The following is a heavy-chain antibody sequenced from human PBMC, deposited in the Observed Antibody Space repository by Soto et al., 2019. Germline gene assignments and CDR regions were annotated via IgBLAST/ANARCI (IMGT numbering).Heavy chain of an antibody. V-gene: IGHV1-18*01. CDR1: GYTFTSYG. CDR3: ALGYYDSSGYLAPVFAY. CDR2: ISAYNGNT. J-gene: IGHJ4*02. D-gene: IGHD3-22*01. Sequence: ASVKVSCKASGYTFTSYGISWVRQAPGQGLEWMGWISAYNGNTNYAQKLQGRVTMTTDTSTSTAYMELRSLRSDDTAVYFCALGYYDSSGYLAPVFAYWGQGTLVTVSS.